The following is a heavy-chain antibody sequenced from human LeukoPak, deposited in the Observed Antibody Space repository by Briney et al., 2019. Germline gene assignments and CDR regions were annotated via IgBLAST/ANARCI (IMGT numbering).Heavy chain of an antibody. J-gene: IGHJ4*02. CDR1: GYTFTHQW. D-gene: IGHD3-16*01. CDR3: ARHSDVVGAI. V-gene: IGHV5-51*01. Sequence: GESLKISCEASGYTFTHQWIGWVRQMPGTGLEWVGIIYPRDSDTIYGPSFQGHVTISADTSFNTAYLEWRSLEASDTAMYYCARHSDVVGAIWGQGTQVTVSS. CDR2: IYPRDSDT.